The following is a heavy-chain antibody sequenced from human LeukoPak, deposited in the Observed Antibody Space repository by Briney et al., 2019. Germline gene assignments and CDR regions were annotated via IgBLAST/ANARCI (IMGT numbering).Heavy chain of an antibody. CDR2: VDPNSEGT. V-gene: IGHV1-2*02. J-gene: IGHJ6*02. CDR1: GYTFTDCY. D-gene: IGHD3-3*01. Sequence: ASVKVSCKASGYTFTDCYIHWVRQVPGQGLEWMGWVDPNSEGTNYARKFQGRVTVTRDTSISTAYMELSRLRSDDTAVYYCARVRFFYYGMDVWGQGTTVTVSS. CDR3: ARVRFFYYGMDV.